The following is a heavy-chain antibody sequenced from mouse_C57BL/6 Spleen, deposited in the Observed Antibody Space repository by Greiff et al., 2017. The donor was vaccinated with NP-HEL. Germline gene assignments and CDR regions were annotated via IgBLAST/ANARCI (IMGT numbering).Heavy chain of an antibody. Sequence: EVQLQQSGPELVKPGASVKISCKASGYSFTGYYMNWVKQSPEKSLEWIGEINPSTGGTTYNQKFKAKATLTVDKSSSTAYMQLKSLTSEDSAVYYCARWTGYWGQGTTLTVSS. CDR2: INPSTGGT. V-gene: IGHV1-42*01. J-gene: IGHJ2*01. CDR3: ARWTGY. CDR1: GYSFTGYY.